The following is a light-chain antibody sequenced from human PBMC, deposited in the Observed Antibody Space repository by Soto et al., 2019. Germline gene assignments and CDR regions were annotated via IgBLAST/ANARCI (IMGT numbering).Light chain of an antibody. J-gene: IGKJ4*01. CDR2: GAS. CDR3: QQSYSNSLT. V-gene: IGKV1-39*01. Sequence: DIQMTQSPSSLSASVGETVIITCRASETITRYLNWYQSKPGKAPRLLISGASSLQSGVPSRFSSSYSATDFTLTISSLQPEDFETYYCQQSYSNSLTFGGGTKVDIK. CDR1: ETITRY.